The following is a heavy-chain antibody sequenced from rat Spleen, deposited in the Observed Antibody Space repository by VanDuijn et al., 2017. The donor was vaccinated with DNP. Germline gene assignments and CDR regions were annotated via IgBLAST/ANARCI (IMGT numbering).Heavy chain of an antibody. V-gene: IGHV5-7*01. D-gene: IGHD1-12*02. CDR2: ISYDGSST. CDR1: GFTFSDYN. CDR3: TTMADA. J-gene: IGHJ2*01. Sequence: EVHLVESGGGLVQPGRSLKLSCAASGFTFSDYNMAWVRQAPQKGLEWVATISYDGSSTNYRASVKGRFTISRDNAKSTLYLQMDSLRSEDTATYYCTTMADAWGQGVMVTVSS.